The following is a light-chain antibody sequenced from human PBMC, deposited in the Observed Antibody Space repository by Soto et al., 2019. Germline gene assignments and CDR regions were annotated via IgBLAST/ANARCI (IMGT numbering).Light chain of an antibody. V-gene: IGLV2-11*01. CDR3: CSYAGSYTWV. CDR2: DVS. CDR1: SSDVGGYNY. Sequence: QSVLTQPRSVSGSPGQSVTISCTGTSSDVGGYNYVSWYQQHPGKAPKLMIYDVSKLPSGVPDRFSCSKSGNTASLTISGLQAEDEADYYCCSYAGSYTWVFGGGTKLTVL. J-gene: IGLJ3*02.